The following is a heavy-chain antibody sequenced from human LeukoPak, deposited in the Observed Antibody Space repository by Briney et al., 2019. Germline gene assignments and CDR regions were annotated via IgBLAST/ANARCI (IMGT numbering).Heavy chain of an antibody. CDR1: GYTFTSYD. D-gene: IGHD6-19*01. V-gene: IGHV1-8*01. Sequence: ASVKVSCKASGYTFTSYDINWVRQATGQGLEWMGWMNPNSGDTDYAQKFQGRVTMARNTSISTAYMELSSLRSEGTAVYYCARALGIAVAVDWFDPWGQGTLVTVSS. CDR2: MNPNSGDT. J-gene: IGHJ5*02. CDR3: ARALGIAVAVDWFDP.